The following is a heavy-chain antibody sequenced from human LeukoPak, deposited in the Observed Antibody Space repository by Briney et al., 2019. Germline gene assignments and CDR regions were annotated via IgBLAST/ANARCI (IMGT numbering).Heavy chain of an antibody. J-gene: IGHJ4*02. V-gene: IGHV1-2*02. CDR2: INPNSGGT. Sequence: GASVKVSCKASGYTFTGYYMHWVRQAPGQGLEWMGWINPNSGGTYYAQKFQGRVTMTSGTSISTAYMELSRLRSDNTAVYYCARDLYGGTSATFDYWGQGTLVTVSS. D-gene: IGHD4-23*01. CDR3: ARDLYGGTSATFDY. CDR1: GYTFTGYY.